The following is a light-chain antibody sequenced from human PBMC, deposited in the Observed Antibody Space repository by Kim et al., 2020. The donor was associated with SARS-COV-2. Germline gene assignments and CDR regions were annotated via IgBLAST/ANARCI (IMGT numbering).Light chain of an antibody. CDR1: SLRSYY. V-gene: IGLV3-19*01. CDR2: GKN. CDR3: NSRDSSGNHQV. J-gene: IGLJ2*01. Sequence: ALGQTVRITCQGDSLRSYYASWYQQKPGQAPVLVIYGKNNRSSGIPDRFSGSSSGNTASLTITGAQAEDEADYYCNSRDSSGNHQVFGGGTQLTVL.